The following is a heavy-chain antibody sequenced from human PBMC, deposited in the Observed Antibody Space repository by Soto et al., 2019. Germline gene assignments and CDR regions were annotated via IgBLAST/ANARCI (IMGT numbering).Heavy chain of an antibody. CDR1: GFTFSSYS. Sequence: PGGSLRLSCAASGFTFSSYSMNWVRQAPGKRLEWVSYIVGDGHIIYYADSVKGRFTISRDNAKNSLYLQMNSLRVEDTAVYYCARDRGPRNIGNYYGFDYWGQGILVTVSS. J-gene: IGHJ4*02. D-gene: IGHD3-10*01. CDR3: ARDRGPRNIGNYYGFDY. V-gene: IGHV3-48*01. CDR2: IVGDGHII.